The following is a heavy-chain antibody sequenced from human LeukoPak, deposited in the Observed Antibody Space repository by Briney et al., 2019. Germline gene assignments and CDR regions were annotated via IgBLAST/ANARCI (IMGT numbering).Heavy chain of an antibody. D-gene: IGHD6-19*01. CDR1: GFTVSSNY. J-gene: IGHJ3*02. CDR2: IYSGGST. V-gene: IGHV3-66*01. Sequence: GGSLRLSCAASGFTVSSNYMSWVRQAPGKGLEWVSVIYSGGSTYYADSVKGRFTISRDNAKNSLYLQMNSLRAEDTAVYYCARDWVVRSGWDHDAFDIWGQGTMVTVSS. CDR3: ARDWVVRSGWDHDAFDI.